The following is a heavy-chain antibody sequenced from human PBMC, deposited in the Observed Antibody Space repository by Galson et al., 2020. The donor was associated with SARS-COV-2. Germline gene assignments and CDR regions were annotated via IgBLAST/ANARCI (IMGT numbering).Heavy chain of an antibody. Sequence: SETLSLTCTVSGGSISSSSYYWGWIRQPPGKGLEWIGSIYYSGSTYYNPSLKSRVTISVDTSKNQFSLKLSSVTAADTAVYYCARVRPSFSRLYGDYPPHWFDPWGQGTLVTVSS. CDR3: ARVRPSFSRLYGDYPPHWFDP. D-gene: IGHD4-17*01. CDR2: IYYSGST. J-gene: IGHJ5*02. CDR1: GGSISSSSYY. V-gene: IGHV4-39*07.